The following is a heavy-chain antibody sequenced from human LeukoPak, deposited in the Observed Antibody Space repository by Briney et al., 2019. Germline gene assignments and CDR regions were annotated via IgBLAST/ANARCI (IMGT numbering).Heavy chain of an antibody. D-gene: IGHD1-7*01. CDR1: GGSFSGYY. CDR3: ARQYNWNYPFDY. CDR2: INHSGST. J-gene: IGHJ4*02. Sequence: PSETLSLTCAVYGGSFSGYYWSWIRQPPGKGLEWIGEINHSGSTNYNPSLKSRVTISVDTSKNQFSLKLCSVTAADTAVYYCARQYNWNYPFDYWGQGTLVTVSS. V-gene: IGHV4-34*01.